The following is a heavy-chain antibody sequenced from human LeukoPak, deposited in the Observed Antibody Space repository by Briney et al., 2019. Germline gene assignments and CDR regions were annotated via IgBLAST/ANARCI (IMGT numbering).Heavy chain of an antibody. J-gene: IGHJ4*02. CDR2: ISWNSGSI. CDR3: AKDMGALGQWLVEVGYFDY. CDR1: GFTFDDYA. Sequence: GRSLRLSCAASGFTFDDYAMHWVRQAPGKGLEWVSGISWNSGSIGYADSVKGRFTISRDNAKNSLYLQMNSLRAEDAALYYCAKDMGALGQWLVEVGYFDYWGQGTLVTVSS. D-gene: IGHD6-19*01. V-gene: IGHV3-9*01.